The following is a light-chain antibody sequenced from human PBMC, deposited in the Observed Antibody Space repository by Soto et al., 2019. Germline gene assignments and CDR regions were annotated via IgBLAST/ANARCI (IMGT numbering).Light chain of an antibody. Sequence: EIVMTQSPATLSVSPGERATLSCRASQSVGSNLAWYQQKPGQAPRLLIYGVSTRATGFPARFTGSGSGTEFTLTINSLQSEDFALYHCQQYDDWPPTFGQGTKVEIK. CDR3: QQYDDWPPT. CDR2: GVS. V-gene: IGKV3-15*01. J-gene: IGKJ1*01. CDR1: QSVGSN.